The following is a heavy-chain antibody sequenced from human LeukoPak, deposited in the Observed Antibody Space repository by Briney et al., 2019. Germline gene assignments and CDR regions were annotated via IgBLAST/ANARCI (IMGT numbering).Heavy chain of an antibody. V-gene: IGHV4-59*01. J-gene: IGHJ3*02. Sequence: SETLSLTCTVSGGSFTGYYWSWIRQPPGKGLEWIGYIYYSGSTNYNPSLKSRVTISVDTSKNQFSLKLSSVTAADTAVYYCARDITGTTNAFDIWGQGTMVTVSS. CDR2: IYYSGST. D-gene: IGHD1-20*01. CDR3: ARDITGTTNAFDI. CDR1: GGSFTGYY.